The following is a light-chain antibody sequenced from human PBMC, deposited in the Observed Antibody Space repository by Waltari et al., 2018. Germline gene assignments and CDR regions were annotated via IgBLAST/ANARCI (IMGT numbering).Light chain of an antibody. Sequence: EIVLTQSPGTLSVSPGERVTVSCRASQTITGSWLTWYHQTPGQAPRLLIYGASNRAPSIPDRFSGSGSGTDFTLTISRLEPEDSAVYYCQQYDGSVVTFGGGTKVEIK. J-gene: IGKJ4*01. CDR1: QTITGSW. CDR2: GAS. CDR3: QQYDGSVVT. V-gene: IGKV3-20*01.